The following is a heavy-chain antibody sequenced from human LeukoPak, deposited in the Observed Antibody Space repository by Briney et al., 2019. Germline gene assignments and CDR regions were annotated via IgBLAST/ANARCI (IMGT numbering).Heavy chain of an antibody. CDR2: IYSDGST. D-gene: IGHD2-15*01. CDR1: GFIVSSNY. J-gene: IGHJ4*02. V-gene: IGHV3-53*01. CDR3: ARAARVSC. Sequence: QPGGSLRLSCTATGFIVSSNYMTWVRQAPGKGLEWVSVIYSDGSTFYSDSVKGRLTISRDTSKNTLYLQINNLRADDTSVYYCARAARVSCWGQGALVSVSS.